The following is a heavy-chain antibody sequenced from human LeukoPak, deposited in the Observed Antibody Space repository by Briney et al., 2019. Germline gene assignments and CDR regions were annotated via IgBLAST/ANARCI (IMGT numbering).Heavy chain of an antibody. Sequence: PGGSLRLSCAASGFTFNSYWMHLVRQAPGKGLIWVSRINSDGSSTNYAGSVKGRFTISRDNAKNTLYLQMNSLTAEDTAVYYCARQYNYGLDYWGQGTLVTVSS. CDR2: INSDGSST. V-gene: IGHV3-74*01. CDR3: ARQYNYGLDY. J-gene: IGHJ4*02. CDR1: GFTFNSYW. D-gene: IGHD5-18*01.